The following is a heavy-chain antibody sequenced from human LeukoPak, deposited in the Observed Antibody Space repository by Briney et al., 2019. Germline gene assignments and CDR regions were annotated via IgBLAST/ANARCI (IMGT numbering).Heavy chain of an antibody. CDR3: ARATNVLRFLEWFYDY. D-gene: IGHD3-3*01. Sequence: ASVKVSCKASGYTFTSYGISWVRQAPGQGLEWMGWISGYDGNTDYAQKFQGRLTMTTDTSTSTAYMELRSLRPDDTAVYYCARATNVLRFLEWFYDYWGQGTLVTVSS. CDR1: GYTFTSYG. V-gene: IGHV1-18*01. CDR2: ISGYDGNT. J-gene: IGHJ4*02.